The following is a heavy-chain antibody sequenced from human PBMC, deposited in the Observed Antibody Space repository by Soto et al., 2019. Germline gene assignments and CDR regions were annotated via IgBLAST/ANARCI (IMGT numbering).Heavy chain of an antibody. J-gene: IGHJ3*01. CDR1: GYMFSSYV. Sequence: ASVKVSCQASGYMFSSYVMHWVRQAPGQRLEWMGWINAGNGHTEYSQKFQGRVTIKSDTSANTAYLELRSLRFEDTAVYFCARDCSGATCYVGAFDFWGQGTKVTVSS. CDR3: ARDCSGATCYVGAFDF. CDR2: INAGNGHT. V-gene: IGHV1-3*01. D-gene: IGHD2-15*01.